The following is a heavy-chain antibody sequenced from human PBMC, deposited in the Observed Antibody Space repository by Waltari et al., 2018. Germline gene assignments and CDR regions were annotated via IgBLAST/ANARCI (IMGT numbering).Heavy chain of an antibody. Sequence: EGQLLESVGGLAQIGGSLRLSCSASGFGCSSHALTWVRQVPGKGLEWVAVISKSGLTTFYADSVRGRFTISRDNSKNTLYLQLNSLRAEDTATYYCARYASGDYYDSTGYYYWGQGTLLSVSS. CDR2: ISKSGLTT. J-gene: IGHJ4*01. V-gene: IGHV3-23*01. CDR3: ARYASGDYYDSTGYYY. D-gene: IGHD3-22*01. CDR1: GFGCSSHA.